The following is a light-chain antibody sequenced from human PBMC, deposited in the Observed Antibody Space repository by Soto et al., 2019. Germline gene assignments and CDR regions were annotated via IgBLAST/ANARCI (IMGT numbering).Light chain of an antibody. Sequence: IQLTQSPLSLSASVGDRVTITCRASEGISSSLAWYQQKPGSPPKLLIYDASTLESGVPSRFSGSGSGTDFTLTIISLQPEDLATYYCKLLDPCPPMYIFGQGTKLEIK. CDR1: EGISSS. J-gene: IGKJ2*01. V-gene: IGKV1-13*02. CDR3: KLLDPCPPMYI. CDR2: DAS.